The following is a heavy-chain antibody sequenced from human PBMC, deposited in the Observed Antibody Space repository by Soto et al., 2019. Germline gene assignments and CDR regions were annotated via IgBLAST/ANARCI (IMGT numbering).Heavy chain of an antibody. J-gene: IGHJ3*02. V-gene: IGHV4-31*03. Sequence: PSETLSLTCTVSGGSISSGGYYWSWIRQHPGKGLEWIGYIYYSGSTYYNPSLKSRVTISVDTSKNQFSLKLSSVTAADTAVYYCARDMDGSSGYYPRAAFDIWGQGTMVTVSS. CDR3: ARDMDGSSGYYPRAAFDI. CDR1: GGSISSGGYY. CDR2: IYYSGST. D-gene: IGHD3-22*01.